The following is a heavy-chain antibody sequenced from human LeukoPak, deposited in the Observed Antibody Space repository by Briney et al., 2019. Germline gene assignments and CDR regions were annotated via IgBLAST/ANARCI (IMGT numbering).Heavy chain of an antibody. Sequence: GGSLRLSCAASGFTFSSYGMHWVRQAPGKGLEWVAVISYDGSNKYYADSVKGRFTISRDNAKNSLYLQMNSLRDEDTAVYYCARDRVIFGVVIRVFDYWGQGTLVTVSS. CDR3: ARDRVIFGVVIRVFDY. V-gene: IGHV3-30*03. CDR1: GFTFSSYG. J-gene: IGHJ4*02. CDR2: ISYDGSNK. D-gene: IGHD3-3*01.